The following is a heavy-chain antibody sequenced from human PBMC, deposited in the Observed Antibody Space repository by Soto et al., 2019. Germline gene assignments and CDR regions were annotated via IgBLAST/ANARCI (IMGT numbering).Heavy chain of an antibody. J-gene: IGHJ6*02. Sequence: AGQSNKQGLEWMGWMNPNSGNTGYAQKFQGRVTMTRNTSISTAYMELSSLRSEDTAVYYCARGDYYSNYVAYGMDVWGQGTTVTVSS. CDR3: ARGDYYSNYVAYGMDV. CDR2: MNPNSGNT. V-gene: IGHV1-8*01. D-gene: IGHD4-4*01.